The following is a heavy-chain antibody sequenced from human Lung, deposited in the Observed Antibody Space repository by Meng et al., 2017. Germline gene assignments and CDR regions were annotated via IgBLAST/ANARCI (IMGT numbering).Heavy chain of an antibody. CDR3: ARGPNTMAHDFDY. Sequence: QRVDETLCKHSETLTLTGDVSGESCRNYHRNWIRKPPEKGRERNGDINHSKSTNYNPSRESRTTISVATSENNLSLKLSSVTAADSDVEDCARGPNTMAHDFDYWGQGTLVTVSS. J-gene: IGHJ4*02. CDR1: GESCRNYH. V-gene: IGHV4-34*01. D-gene: IGHD5-24*01. CDR2: INHSKST.